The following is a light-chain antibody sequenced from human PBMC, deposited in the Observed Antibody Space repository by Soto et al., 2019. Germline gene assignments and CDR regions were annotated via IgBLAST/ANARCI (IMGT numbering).Light chain of an antibody. CDR1: SSDVGGYNY. CDR3: SSYTSSSTPYV. V-gene: IGLV2-14*01. J-gene: IGLJ1*01. CDR2: DVS. Sequence: QSALTQPASVSGSPGQSITISCTGTSSDVGGYNYVSWYQQHPGKAPKLMIYDVSNRPSGVSNRFSGSKSGNTASLTISGPKAEDEADYYSSSYTSSSTPYVFGTGTKVTAL.